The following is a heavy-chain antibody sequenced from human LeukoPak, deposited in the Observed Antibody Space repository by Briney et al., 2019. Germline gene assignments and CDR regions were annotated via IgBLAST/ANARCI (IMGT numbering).Heavy chain of an antibody. J-gene: IGHJ3*01. CDR2: ISPSGDIT. Sequence: PGGSLRLSCAASGFTFSNYWMHWVRQAPGKGLLWVSGISPSGDITYYADSVMGRFSISRDNPKSTVSLQMSSLRAEDTALYYCVRDLHWGGFDVWGQGTMVTVSS. D-gene: IGHD7-27*01. CDR3: VRDLHWGGFDV. CDR1: GFTFSNYW. V-gene: IGHV3-23*01.